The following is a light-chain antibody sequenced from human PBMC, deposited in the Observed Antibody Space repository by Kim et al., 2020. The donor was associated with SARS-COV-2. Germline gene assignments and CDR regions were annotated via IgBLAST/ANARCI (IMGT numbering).Light chain of an antibody. CDR1: TLTSYY. J-gene: IGLJ1*01. V-gene: IGLV3-19*01. CDR3: NSRDSSAQRYV. CDR2: GKN. Sequence: VGHTVRITCQGDTLTSYYASWYQQRPGQAPVLVIYGKNNRPSGIPDRFSGSSSGNTASLTITGALAEDEADYYCNSRDSSAQRYVFGTGTKVTVL.